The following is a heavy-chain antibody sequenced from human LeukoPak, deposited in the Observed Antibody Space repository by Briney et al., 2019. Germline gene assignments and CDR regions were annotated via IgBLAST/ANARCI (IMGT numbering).Heavy chain of an antibody. CDR2: ISSSSSYI. J-gene: IGHJ4*02. CDR1: GFTFSSYS. D-gene: IGHD1-26*01. CDR3: ARLSGSHDY. V-gene: IGHV3-21*01. Sequence: GGSLRLSCAASGFTFSSYSMNWVRQAPGKGLEWVSSISSSSSYIYYADSVKGRFTISRDNAKNSLYPQMDSLRAEDTAVYYCARLSGSHDYWGQGTLVTVSS.